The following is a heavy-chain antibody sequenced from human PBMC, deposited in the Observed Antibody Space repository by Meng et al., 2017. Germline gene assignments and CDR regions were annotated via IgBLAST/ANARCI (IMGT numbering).Heavy chain of an antibody. CDR1: GGTFSSYA. Sequence: QGQLVQSGAGVKEPWASVKGACKASGGTFSSYAISWVRQAPGQGLEWMGGIIPIFGTANYAQKFQGRVTITADESTSTAYMELSSLRSEDTAVYYCAREGYSYGYFNWGQGTLVTVSS. CDR2: IIPIFGTA. D-gene: IGHD5-18*01. J-gene: IGHJ4*02. CDR3: AREGYSYGYFN. V-gene: IGHV1-69*01.